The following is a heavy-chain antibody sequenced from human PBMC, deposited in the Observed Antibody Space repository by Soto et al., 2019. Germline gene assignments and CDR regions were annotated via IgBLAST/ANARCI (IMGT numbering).Heavy chain of an antibody. J-gene: IGHJ6*02. CDR1: GFTFSNYA. D-gene: IGHD6-19*01. CDR2: ISARGGTT. Sequence: EVQLLESGGDLVQPGGSLRLSCEASGFTFSNYAMSWVRQAPGMGLEWVTGISARGGTTYYVDSVKGRFTISRDNSKNTLYLQMNALRAEDRAVYYCAKNRGNGAGHGMYVWGPGTTVRVSS. CDR3: AKNRGNGAGHGMYV. V-gene: IGHV3-23*01.